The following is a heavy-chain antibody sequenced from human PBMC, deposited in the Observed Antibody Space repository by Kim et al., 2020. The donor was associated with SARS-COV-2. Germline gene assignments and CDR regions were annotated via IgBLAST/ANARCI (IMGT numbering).Heavy chain of an antibody. V-gene: IGHV4-59*08. D-gene: IGHD6-25*01. CDR3: ARHWGGYNPRGAFDI. Sequence: PSLKRRVTTAVDTSKNPFALKLSSVTAADTAVYYCARHWGGYNPRGAFDIWGQGTMVTVSS. J-gene: IGHJ3*02.